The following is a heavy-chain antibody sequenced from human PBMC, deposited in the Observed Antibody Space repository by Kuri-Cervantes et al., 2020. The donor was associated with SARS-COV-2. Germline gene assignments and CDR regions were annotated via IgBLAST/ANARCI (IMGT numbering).Heavy chain of an antibody. Sequence: ESLKISCTVSGGSISSYYWSWIRQPPGKGLGWIGYIYYSGSTNYNPSLKSRVTISVDTSKNQFSLKLSSVTAADTAVYYCARMYYDFWSGYYKYYFDYWGQGTLVTVSS. D-gene: IGHD3-3*01. J-gene: IGHJ4*02. CDR1: GGSISSYY. CDR3: ARMYYDFWSGYYKYYFDY. V-gene: IGHV4-59*01. CDR2: IYYSGST.